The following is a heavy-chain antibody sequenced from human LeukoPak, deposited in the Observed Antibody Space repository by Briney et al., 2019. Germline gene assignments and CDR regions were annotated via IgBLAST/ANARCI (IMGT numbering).Heavy chain of an antibody. CDR3: AREPRLWGNDYYYGMDV. Sequence: GASVKVSCKASGYTFTGYYMHWVRQAPGQGLEWMGWINPNSGGTNYAQKFQGWVTMTRDTSISTAYMELSRLRSDDTAVYYCAREPRLWGNDYYYGMDVWGQGTTVTVSS. D-gene: IGHD5-12*01. J-gene: IGHJ6*02. V-gene: IGHV1-2*04. CDR1: GYTFTGYY. CDR2: INPNSGGT.